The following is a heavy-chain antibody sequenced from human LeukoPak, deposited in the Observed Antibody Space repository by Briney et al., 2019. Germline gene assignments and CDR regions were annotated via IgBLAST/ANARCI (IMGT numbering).Heavy chain of an antibody. V-gene: IGHV3-74*01. J-gene: IGHJ4*02. CDR1: GFTLSSYW. CDR2: IDTDGRII. CDR3: VRGLGDY. Sequence: GGSLTLSCAASGFTLSSYWMHWVRLAPGKGLVWVSRIDTDGRIITHADSVKGRFTISRDNAKNTLYLQRNIPRAEDTAVYYCVRGLGDYWGQGTLVTVSS.